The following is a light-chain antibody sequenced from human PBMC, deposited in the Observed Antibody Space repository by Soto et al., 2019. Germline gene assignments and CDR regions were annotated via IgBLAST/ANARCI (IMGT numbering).Light chain of an antibody. CDR2: VAS. CDR3: QQRFRSPPIT. V-gene: IGKV1-39*01. J-gene: IGKJ5*01. Sequence: DIQMTQSPSSLSASLGDTVTISCRASQNIENYLHWYQQKAGKAPEVLLYVASVLKDGVSSRFSGSGYGIDFTLTITNLQPEDFGMYYCQQRFRSPPITFGQGTRLDIK. CDR1: QNIENY.